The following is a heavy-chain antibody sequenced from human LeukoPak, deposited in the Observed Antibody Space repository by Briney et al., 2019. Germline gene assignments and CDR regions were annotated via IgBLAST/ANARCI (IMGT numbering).Heavy chain of an antibody. Sequence: GGSLRLSCAASGFTFSSYEMNWVRQAPGKGLEWVSYISSSGSTIYYADSVQGRFTISRDNAQNSLYLQMSSLRAEDTAVYYCAKALDYWYFDYWGQGTLVTVSS. D-gene: IGHD2/OR15-2a*01. CDR1: GFTFSSYE. CDR3: AKALDYWYFDY. CDR2: ISSSGSTI. V-gene: IGHV3-48*03. J-gene: IGHJ4*02.